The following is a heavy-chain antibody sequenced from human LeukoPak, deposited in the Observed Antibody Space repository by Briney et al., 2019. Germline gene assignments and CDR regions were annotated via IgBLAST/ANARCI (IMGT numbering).Heavy chain of an antibody. D-gene: IGHD2/OR15-2a*01. J-gene: IGHJ4*02. V-gene: IGHV1-2*02. Sequence: ASMKVSCKSSGFTFTDYYIHWVRQAPGQGLEWMGYIGPHSSATSSPQEFQGRVTMTRDTSMSTAYMELARLTSDDTAVYYCAREGNGLLSKDFDYWGQGTLVTVSS. CDR2: IGPHSSAT. CDR1: GFTFTDYY. CDR3: AREGNGLLSKDFDY.